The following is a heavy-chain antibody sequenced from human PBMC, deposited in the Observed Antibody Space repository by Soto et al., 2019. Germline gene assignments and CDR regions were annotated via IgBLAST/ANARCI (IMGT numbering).Heavy chain of an antibody. CDR1: GFTFSSYA. D-gene: IGHD2-2*01. CDR3: AKAGDIVVVPAAILFDY. Sequence: GGSLRLSCAASGFTFSSYAMSWVRQAPGKGLEWVSAISGSGGSTYYADSVKGRFTISRDNSKNTLYLQMNSLRAEDTAVYYCAKAGDIVVVPAAILFDYWGQGTLVTVS. V-gene: IGHV3-23*01. J-gene: IGHJ4*02. CDR2: ISGSGGST.